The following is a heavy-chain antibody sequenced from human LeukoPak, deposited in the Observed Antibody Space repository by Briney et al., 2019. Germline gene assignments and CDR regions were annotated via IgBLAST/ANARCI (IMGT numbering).Heavy chain of an antibody. D-gene: IGHD2-2*02. CDR1: GGSFSGYY. J-gene: IGHJ4*02. CDR3: ARGVYCSSTSCYTPFDY. Sequence: SETLSLTCAVYGGSFSGYYWSWIRQPPGKGLEWIGEINHSGSTNYNPSLKSRVTISVDTSKNQFSLKLSSVTAADTAVYYCARGVYCSSTSCYTPFDYWGQGTLVTVSS. CDR2: INHSGST. V-gene: IGHV4-34*01.